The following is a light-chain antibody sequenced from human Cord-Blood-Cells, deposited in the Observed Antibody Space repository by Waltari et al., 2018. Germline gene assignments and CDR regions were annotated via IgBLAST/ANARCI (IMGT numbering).Light chain of an antibody. J-gene: IGLJ3*02. Sequence: LTQPASVSGSPGQSIPISCTGTSSDVGSYNLVSWYQQHPGKAPKLMIYEGSKRPSGVSNRFSGSKSGNTASLTISGLQAEDEADYYCCSYAGSSTWVFGGGTKLTVL. CDR3: CSYAGSSTWV. CDR1: SSDVGSYNL. V-gene: IGLV2-23*01. CDR2: EGS.